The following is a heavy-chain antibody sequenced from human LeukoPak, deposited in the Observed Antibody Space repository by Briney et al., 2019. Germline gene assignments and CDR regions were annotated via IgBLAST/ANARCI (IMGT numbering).Heavy chain of an antibody. Sequence: ASVKVSCKASGGTFSSYAISWVRQAPGQGLEWMGRIIPILGITNYAQKFQGRVTITADKSTSTAYMELRSLRSDDTAVYYCARVGPDSSPYYYYYYMDVWGKGTTVTVSS. CDR1: GGTFSSYA. CDR2: IIPILGIT. J-gene: IGHJ6*03. D-gene: IGHD3-22*01. CDR3: ARVGPDSSPYYYYYYMDV. V-gene: IGHV1-69*04.